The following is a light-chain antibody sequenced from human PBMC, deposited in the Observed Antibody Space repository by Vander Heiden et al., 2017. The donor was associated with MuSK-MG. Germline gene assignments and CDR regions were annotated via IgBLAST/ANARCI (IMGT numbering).Light chain of an antibody. CDR3: CSYAGTPRV. Sequence: QSALTQPASVSGSPGPSITISCTGTSSDVGSYNLVPWYQQHPGKAPKLMIYEVSKRPSGVSNRFSGSKSGNTASLTISGLQAEDEADYYCCSYAGTPRVFGTGTKVTVL. CDR1: SSDVGSYNL. V-gene: IGLV2-23*02. J-gene: IGLJ1*01. CDR2: EVS.